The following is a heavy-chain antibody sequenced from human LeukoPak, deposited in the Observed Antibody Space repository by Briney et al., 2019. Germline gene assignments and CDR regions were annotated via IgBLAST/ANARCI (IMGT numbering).Heavy chain of an antibody. CDR2: ISGSGGST. J-gene: IGHJ4*02. CDR3: ATGYSYGYGCFDY. D-gene: IGHD5-18*01. Sequence: GGSLRLSCAASGFTFSSYAMSWVRQAPGKGLEWVSAISGSGGSTYYADSVKGRFTISRDNSKNTLYLQMNSLRAEDTAVYYCATGYSYGYGCFDYWGQGTLVTVSS. V-gene: IGHV3-23*01. CDR1: GFTFSSYA.